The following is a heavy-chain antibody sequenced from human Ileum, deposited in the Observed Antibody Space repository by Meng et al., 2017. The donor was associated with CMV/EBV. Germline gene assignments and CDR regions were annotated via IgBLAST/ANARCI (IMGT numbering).Heavy chain of an antibody. CDR1: GYTFTRYG. CDR3: ARGPHRRSARLSTDY. V-gene: IGHV1-18*01. Sequence: ASVKVSCKASGYTFTRYGISWMRQAPGQGLEWVAWISTYNGDTNYAQKVQGRVTLTTDTSTNTAYMELGSLTSDDTAMYYCARGPHRRSARLSTDYWGQGTQVTSPQ. J-gene: IGHJ4*02. CDR2: ISTYNGDT. D-gene: IGHD6-6*01.